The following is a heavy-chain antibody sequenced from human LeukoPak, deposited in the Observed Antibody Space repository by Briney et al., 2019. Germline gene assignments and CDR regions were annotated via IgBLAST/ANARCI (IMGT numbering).Heavy chain of an antibody. Sequence: GGSLRLSCAASGFTFSSYIMNWVRQAPGKGLEGVSSISGRSIYIHYADSVKGRFTISRDNAKNSVYLQLNRLRVEDTAVYYCAREQLYSNYYFHFWGQGALVTVSS. CDR3: AREQLYSNYYFHF. D-gene: IGHD4-11*01. J-gene: IGHJ4*02. CDR2: ISGRSIYI. CDR1: GFTFSSYI. V-gene: IGHV3-21*06.